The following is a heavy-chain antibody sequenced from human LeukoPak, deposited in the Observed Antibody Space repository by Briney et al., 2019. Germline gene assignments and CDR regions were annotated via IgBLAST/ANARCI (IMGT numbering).Heavy chain of an antibody. D-gene: IGHD6-13*01. CDR3: ARIGYSSSCNDY. J-gene: IGHJ4*02. CDR2: IKQDGSTK. Sequence: PGGSLRLSCAASGFSFRDYWMSWVRQAPGKGLEWVANIKQDGSTKYYLDSVKGRFTISRDNAKNSVYLQMNSLRAEDTAVYYCARIGYSSSCNDYWGQGTLVTVSS. V-gene: IGHV3-7*01. CDR1: GFSFRDYW.